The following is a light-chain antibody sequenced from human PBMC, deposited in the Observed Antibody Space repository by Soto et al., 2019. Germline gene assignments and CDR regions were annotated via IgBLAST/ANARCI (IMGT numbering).Light chain of an antibody. CDR3: AAWDDSLNAYV. CDR1: SSNIGNNA. CDR2: YDD. J-gene: IGLJ1*01. V-gene: IGLV1-36*01. Sequence: QSVLTQPPSVSEAPRQRVTISCSGRSSNIGNNAVNWYQQLPGQAPKIVIYYDDLLTSGVSDRFSGSKSGTSASLAISALQSDDEADYYCAAWDDSLNAYVFGPGTKLTVL.